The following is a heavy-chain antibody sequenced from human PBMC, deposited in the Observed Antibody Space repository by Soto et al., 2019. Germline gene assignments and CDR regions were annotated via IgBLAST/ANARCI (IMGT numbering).Heavy chain of an antibody. CDR1: GGSISSVGHY. Sequence: SETLSLTCSVSGGSISSVGHYWTWIRQPPGKGLEWIGSIYHTGSTYYSKSLRSRLTMSVDTSKSQFSLRLSSVTAADTAVYYCARATGTLRSRNCDYWGQGSLVTVSS. CDR3: ARATGTLRSRNCDY. J-gene: IGHJ4*02. V-gene: IGHV4-31*03. CDR2: IYHTGST. D-gene: IGHD1-1*01.